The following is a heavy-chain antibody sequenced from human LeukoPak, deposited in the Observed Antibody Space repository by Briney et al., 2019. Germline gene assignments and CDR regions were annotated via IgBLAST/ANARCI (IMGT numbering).Heavy chain of an antibody. CDR1: GFTFSSYA. J-gene: IGHJ4*02. D-gene: IGHD3-3*01. Sequence: GGSLRLSCAASGFTFSSYAMSWVRQAPGKGLEWVSAISGSGGSTYYADSVKGRFTISRDNSKNTLYLQMNSLRAEDTAVYYCAKSGGILEWLLQVLNYFDYWGQGTLVTVSS. V-gene: IGHV3-23*01. CDR2: ISGSGGST. CDR3: AKSGGILEWLLQVLNYFDY.